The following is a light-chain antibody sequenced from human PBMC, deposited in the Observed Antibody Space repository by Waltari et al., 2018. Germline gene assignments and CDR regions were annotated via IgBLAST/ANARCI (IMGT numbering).Light chain of an antibody. V-gene: IGKV3-15*01. CDR3: QQYNNWPLYT. J-gene: IGKJ2*01. CDR1: QSVSSN. Sequence: EIVMTQSPATLSVSPGERATLSCRASQSVSSNLAWYQQKPGPAPRLLIYGPSTRATGIPARFSGSGSGTEFTLTISSLQSEDFAVYYCQQYNNWPLYTFGQGTKLEIK. CDR2: GPS.